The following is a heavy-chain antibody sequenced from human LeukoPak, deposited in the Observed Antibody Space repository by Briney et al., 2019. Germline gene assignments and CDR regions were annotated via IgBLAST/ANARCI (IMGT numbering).Heavy chain of an antibody. J-gene: IGHJ4*02. V-gene: IGHV1-69*05. CDR3: ARFASGDPFDY. D-gene: IGHD2-21*02. CDR2: IIPIFGTA. CDR1: GGTFSSYA. Sequence: GASVKVSCKASGGTFSSYAISWLRQAPGQGLEWMGRIIPIFGTANYAQKFQGRVTITTDESTSTAYMELSSLRSEDTAVYYCARFASGDPFDYWGQGTLVAVSS.